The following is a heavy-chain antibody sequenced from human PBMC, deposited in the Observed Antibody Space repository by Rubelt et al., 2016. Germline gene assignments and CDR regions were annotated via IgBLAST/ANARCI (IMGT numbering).Heavy chain of an antibody. D-gene: IGHD6-19*01. V-gene: IGHV3-30*04. CDR2: ISYDGSNE. Sequence: LEWVTVISYDGSNEYYADSVKGRFTISRDTSKNTLYLQMTSLRAEDTAVYYCAKEVGQWLDDAFDIWGQGTMVTVSS. J-gene: IGHJ3*02. CDR3: AKEVGQWLDDAFDI.